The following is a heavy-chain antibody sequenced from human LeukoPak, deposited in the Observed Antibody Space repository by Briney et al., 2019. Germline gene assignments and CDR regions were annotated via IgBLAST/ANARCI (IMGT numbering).Heavy chain of an antibody. J-gene: IGHJ5*02. CDR3: AREELGSSLGFDP. CDR2: ISFDGSNK. D-gene: IGHD3-16*01. V-gene: IGHV3-30-3*01. CDR1: GFTSSIYT. Sequence: PGGSLRLSCAASGFTSSIYTIHWVRQPPGKGLEWVAVISFDGSNKYYADSVKGRFTISRDNSKNTLYLQMNSLRAEDTAVYYCAREELGSSLGFDPWGQGTLVTISS.